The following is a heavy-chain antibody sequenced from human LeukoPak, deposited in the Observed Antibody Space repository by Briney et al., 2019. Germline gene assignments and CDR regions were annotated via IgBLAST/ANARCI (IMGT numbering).Heavy chain of an antibody. Sequence: GGSLRLSCAASGFTFSSYSMHWVRQAPGKGLEWVAVISYDGSNKYDADSVKGRFTISRDNSKNTQYLQMNSLKTEDTAVYYCTTYYYDSTSDFGFWGQGTLVTVSS. CDR1: GFTFSSYS. CDR3: TTYYYDSTSDFGF. V-gene: IGHV3-30-3*01. J-gene: IGHJ4*02. CDR2: ISYDGSNK. D-gene: IGHD3-22*01.